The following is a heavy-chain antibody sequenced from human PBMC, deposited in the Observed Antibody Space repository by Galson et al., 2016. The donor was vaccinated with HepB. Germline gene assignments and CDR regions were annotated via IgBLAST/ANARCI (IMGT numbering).Heavy chain of an antibody. CDR2: INTNTVNP. D-gene: IGHD3-10*01. Sequence: SVKVSCKASGYILTDYAMYWVRQVPGQGLGWMGWINTNTVNPTYAQGFTGRLVFSLDTSVNTAYMEIRSLKTEDSAVYYCARVVSMVQGVIKEGFDIWGQGTMVTVSS. V-gene: IGHV7-4-1*02. CDR1: GYILTDYA. CDR3: ARVVSMVQGVIKEGFDI. J-gene: IGHJ3*02.